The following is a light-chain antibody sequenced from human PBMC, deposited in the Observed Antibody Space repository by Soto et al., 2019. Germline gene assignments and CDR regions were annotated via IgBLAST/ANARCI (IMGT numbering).Light chain of an antibody. Sequence: ALTQPDSLSGSPGQSITFSCTGTSSDVGRYNLVSWYQQHPGKAPKLMIYEVSKRPSGVSNRFSGSKSGNTASLTISGLQAEDEADYYCCSYAGSSTYAFGAGTKVT. J-gene: IGLJ1*01. V-gene: IGLV2-23*02. CDR1: SSDVGRYNL. CDR2: EVS. CDR3: CSYAGSSTYA.